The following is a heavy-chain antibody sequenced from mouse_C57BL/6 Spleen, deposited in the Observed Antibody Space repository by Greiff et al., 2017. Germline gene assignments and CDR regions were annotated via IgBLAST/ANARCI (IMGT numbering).Heavy chain of an antibody. Sequence: VQGVESGAELVRPGASVKLSCKASGYTFTDYYINWVKQRPGQGLEWIARIYPGSGNTYYNEKFKGKATLTAEKSSSTAYMQHSSLTSEDSAVYFCARWRDKGFDYWGQGTTLTVSS. CDR3: ARWRDKGFDY. V-gene: IGHV1-76*01. CDR2: IYPGSGNT. J-gene: IGHJ2*01. CDR1: GYTFTDYY. D-gene: IGHD3-3*01.